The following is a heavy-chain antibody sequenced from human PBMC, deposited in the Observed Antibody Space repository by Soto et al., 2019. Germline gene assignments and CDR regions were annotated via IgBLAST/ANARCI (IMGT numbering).Heavy chain of an antibody. V-gene: IGHV1-18*01. CDR2: ISAYNGNT. CDR3: ARDRHTIFGVVTKSYYYYGMDV. J-gene: IGHJ6*02. CDR1: GYTFTSYG. Sequence: ASVKVSCKASGYTFTSYGISWVRQAPGQGLEWMGWISAYNGNTNYAQKHQGRVTMTTDTSTSTTYKELRSLRSDNTAMYYSARDRHTIFGVVTKSYYYYGMDVWGQGTTVTVSS. D-gene: IGHD3-3*01.